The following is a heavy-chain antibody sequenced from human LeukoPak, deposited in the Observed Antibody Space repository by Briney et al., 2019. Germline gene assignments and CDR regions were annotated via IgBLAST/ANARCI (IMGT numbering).Heavy chain of an antibody. CDR3: ARDRYCSSTSCGNWFDP. D-gene: IGHD2-2*01. CDR2: IVVGSGNT. CDR1: GFTFTSSA. V-gene: IGHV1-58*02. J-gene: IGHJ5*02. Sequence: TSVKVSCKASGFTFTSSAMQWVRQARGQRLEWIGWIVVGSGNTNYAQKFQERVTITRDTSISTAYMELSRLRSDDTAVYYCARDRYCSSTSCGNWFDPWGQGTLVTVSS.